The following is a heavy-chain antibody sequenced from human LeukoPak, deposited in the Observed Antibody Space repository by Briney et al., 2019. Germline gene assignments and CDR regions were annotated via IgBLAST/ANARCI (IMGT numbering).Heavy chain of an antibody. D-gene: IGHD3-3*01. CDR1: GYSFTSDW. CDR3: ARLAPIFYDFWSGYTNWFDP. CDR2: IYPGDSDT. Sequence: GESLKISCKGSGYSFTSDWIGWVRQMPGKGLEWMGIIYPGDSDTRYSPSFQGQVTISADKSISTAYLQWSSLKASDTAMYYCARLAPIFYDFWSGYTNWFDPWGQGTLVTVSS. V-gene: IGHV5-51*01. J-gene: IGHJ5*02.